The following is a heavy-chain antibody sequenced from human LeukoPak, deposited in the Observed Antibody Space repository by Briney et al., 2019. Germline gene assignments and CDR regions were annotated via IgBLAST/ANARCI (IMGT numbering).Heavy chain of an antibody. V-gene: IGHV3-23*01. Sequence: SGISASSINTYYAESVKGRFTISRDISMNTLNLQKNTLRAEDTAVYYCVHVPVSAQWYFALWGRGTLVTVSS. J-gene: IGHJ2*01. CDR2: ISASSINT. CDR3: VHVPVSAQWYFAL. D-gene: IGHD2-2*01.